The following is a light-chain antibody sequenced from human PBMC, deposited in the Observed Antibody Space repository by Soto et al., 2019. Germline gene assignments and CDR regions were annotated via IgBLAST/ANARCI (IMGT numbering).Light chain of an antibody. CDR2: DVS. Sequence: QSALTQPRSVSGSPGQSVTISCTGTSSDVGGYDFVSWYQQHPGKAPKLMISDVSKRPSGVPDRFSGSKSGNTASLTIPGLPAEDEDDSYCCSYAGDLALFGGGTKVTVL. J-gene: IGLJ2*01. CDR1: SSDVGGYDF. V-gene: IGLV2-11*01. CDR3: CSYAGDLAL.